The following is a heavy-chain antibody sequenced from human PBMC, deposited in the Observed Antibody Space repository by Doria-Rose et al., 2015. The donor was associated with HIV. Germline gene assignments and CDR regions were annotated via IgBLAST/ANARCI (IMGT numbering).Heavy chain of an antibody. CDR3: ARGLLRGGWNDVDYYYGMDV. CDR1: GGSFSGYY. J-gene: IGHJ6*02. D-gene: IGHD1-1*01. V-gene: IGHV4-34*01. CDR2: INHSGST. Sequence: QVQLQESGAGLVKPSETLSLTCAVFGGSFSGYYWSWIRQPPGKGLEWIGGINHSGSTNYKTSLKSRVNISLDTSKNLFSLKLSSVTAADTAVYYCARGLLRGGWNDVDYYYGMDVWGQGTTVTVSS.